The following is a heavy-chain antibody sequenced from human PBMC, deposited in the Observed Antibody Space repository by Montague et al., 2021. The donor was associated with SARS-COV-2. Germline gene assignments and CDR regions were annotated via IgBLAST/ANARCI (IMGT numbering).Heavy chain of an antibody. CDR1: GGAVSRINW. D-gene: IGHD6-13*01. CDR3: ASHPVFQQLYS. V-gene: IGHV4-4*02. Sequence: SETLSLTCTVSGGAVSRINWWSLVRQPPERGLEWIAEIYRTGIINFNPSLRRRGLKSLDSSKNQFSMTMNSVTAAATDTYYCASHPVFQQLYSWGQGTLVSVSA. CDR2: IYRTGII. J-gene: IGHJ4*02.